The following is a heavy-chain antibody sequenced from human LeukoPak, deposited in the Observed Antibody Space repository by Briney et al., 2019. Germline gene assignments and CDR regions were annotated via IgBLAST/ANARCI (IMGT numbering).Heavy chain of an antibody. J-gene: IGHJ1*01. V-gene: IGHV3-74*01. Sequence: GGSLRLSCAASGFTFSSYWMHWIRQIPGKGLVWVSRIKSDGSTNYADSVKGRFTISRDNAKNTLSLQMNSLRAEDTGVYYCARAPSEIGGYYPEYFRHWGQGTLVTVSS. D-gene: IGHD3-22*01. CDR1: GFTFSSYW. CDR2: IKSDGST. CDR3: ARAPSEIGGYYPEYFRH.